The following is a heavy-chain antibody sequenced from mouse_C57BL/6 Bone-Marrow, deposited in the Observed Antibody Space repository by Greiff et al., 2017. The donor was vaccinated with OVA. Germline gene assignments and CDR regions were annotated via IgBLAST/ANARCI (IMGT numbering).Heavy chain of an antibody. CDR3: ARHTYYAMDY. V-gene: IGHV5-12*01. CDR2: ISNGGGST. Sequence: VHLVESGGGLVQPGGFLKLSCAASGFTFSDYYMYWVRQTPEKRLEWVAYISNGGGSTYYPDTVKGRVTIARDNAKNTLYLQMSRLKSEDTAMYYCARHTYYAMDYWGQGTSVTVSS. CDR1: GFTFSDYY. J-gene: IGHJ4*01.